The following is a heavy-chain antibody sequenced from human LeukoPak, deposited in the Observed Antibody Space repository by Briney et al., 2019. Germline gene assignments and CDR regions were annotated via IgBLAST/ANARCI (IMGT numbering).Heavy chain of an antibody. Sequence: TGGSLRLSCAASGFSFSTYSMNWVRQAPGKGLEWVSYIHKSGTITYYRDSVKGQFTISRDNAKNSLYLQMNSLRDEDTAVYYCARDPHALDFWGQGTLVTVSS. CDR1: GFSFSTYS. CDR2: IHKSGTIT. J-gene: IGHJ4*02. CDR3: ARDPHALDF. V-gene: IGHV3-48*02.